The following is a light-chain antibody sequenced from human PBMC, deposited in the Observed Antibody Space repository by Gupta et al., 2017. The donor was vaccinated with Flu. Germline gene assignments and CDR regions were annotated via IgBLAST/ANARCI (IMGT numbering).Light chain of an antibody. Sequence: TVTIYCSGGSRNIGRNYVSWHQQLPGIAPKLLIYENDKRASGIPDRFSASKSGSSATLAITGLQAGDEGDYYCVTWAYDRNAVVFGGGTRLTVL. CDR1: SRNIGRNY. CDR2: END. J-gene: IGLJ2*01. V-gene: IGLV1-51*02. CDR3: VTWAYDRNAVV.